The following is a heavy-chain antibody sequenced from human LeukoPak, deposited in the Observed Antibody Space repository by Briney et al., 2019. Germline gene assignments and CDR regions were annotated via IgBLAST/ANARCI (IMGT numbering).Heavy chain of an antibody. CDR1: GGSISSSSYY. J-gene: IGHJ5*02. CDR2: IYYSGST. D-gene: IGHD3-9*01. V-gene: IGHV4-39*07. Sequence: SETLSLTCTVSGGSISSSSYYWGWIRQPPGKGLEWIGSIYYSGSTYYNPSLKSRVTISVDTSKNQFSLKLSSVTAADTAVYYCARDTVTLMYYDILTGHNNWFDPWGQGTLVTVSS. CDR3: ARDTVTLMYYDILTGHNNWFDP.